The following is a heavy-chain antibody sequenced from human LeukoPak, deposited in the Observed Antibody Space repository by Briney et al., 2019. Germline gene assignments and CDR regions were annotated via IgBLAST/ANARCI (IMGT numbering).Heavy chain of an antibody. CDR2: IKEDGTAK. CDR3: PIARQWLVPGPVYYYGMEA. CDR1: GFSFSDYW. J-gene: IGHJ6*01. V-gene: IGHV3-7*01. Sequence: GGSLRLSCVASGFSFSDYWMSWVRQAPGKGLEWVANIKEDGTAKFYGDSVKGRFTLSRDHRKNSLYLQINSLRTEDTALYYCPIARQWLVPGPVYYYGMEAWGQGNTV. D-gene: IGHD6-19*01.